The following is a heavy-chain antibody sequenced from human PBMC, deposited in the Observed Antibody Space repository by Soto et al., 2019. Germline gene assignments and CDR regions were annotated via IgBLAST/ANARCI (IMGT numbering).Heavy chain of an antibody. CDR2: ISGSGGST. V-gene: IGHV3-23*01. J-gene: IGHJ4*02. D-gene: IGHD6-19*01. CDR3: AKDDGQQWLAPDY. Sequence: GGSLGLSCAASGFTFSSYAMSWVRQAPGKGLEWVSAISGSGGSTYYADSVKGRFTISRDNSKNTLYLQMNSLRAEDTAVYYCAKDDGQQWLAPDYWGQGTLVTVSS. CDR1: GFTFSSYA.